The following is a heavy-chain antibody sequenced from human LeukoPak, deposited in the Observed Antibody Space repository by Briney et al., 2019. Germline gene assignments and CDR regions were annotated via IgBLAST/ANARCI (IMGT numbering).Heavy chain of an antibody. D-gene: IGHD3-22*01. CDR2: IDYSGST. J-gene: IGHJ4*02. CDR3: ARHEPYYYDSSDYWGYYFDY. V-gene: IGHV4-59*08. Sequence: PSETLSLTCTVSGGSISSYYWSWIRQPPGKGLEWMGDIDYSGSTNSNPSLKSRVTVSVDTSKNQFSLRLSSVTAADTAVYYCARHEPYYYDSSDYWGYYFDYWGQGTLVTVSS. CDR1: GGSISSYY.